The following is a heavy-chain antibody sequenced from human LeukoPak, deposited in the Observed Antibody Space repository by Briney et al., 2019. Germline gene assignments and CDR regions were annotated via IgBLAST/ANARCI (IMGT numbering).Heavy chain of an antibody. Sequence: KPSETLSLTCTVSGGSINSYYWSWIRQPPGRGLEWIGSIHYSGSTSYNPSLRSRVTISVDKSKNQFFLKLSSVTATDTAVYYCAREPRGLQLVFDYWGQGTLVTVSS. D-gene: IGHD6-13*01. V-gene: IGHV4-59*01. CDR3: AREPRGLQLVFDY. J-gene: IGHJ4*02. CDR2: IHYSGST. CDR1: GGSINSYY.